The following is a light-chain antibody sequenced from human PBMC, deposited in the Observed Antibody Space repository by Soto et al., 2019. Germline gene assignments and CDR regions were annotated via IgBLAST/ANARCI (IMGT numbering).Light chain of an antibody. CDR2: DVS. CDR3: SSYTTSNTRQIV. Sequence: QAVVTQPASVSGSPGQSITISCTGTSSDVGGYNYVSWYQQHPGKAPKFMIYDVSNRPSGVSNRFSVSKSGNTASLTISGLQAEDEADYYCSSYTTSNTRQIVFGTGTKLTVL. V-gene: IGLV2-14*01. J-gene: IGLJ1*01. CDR1: SSDVGGYNY.